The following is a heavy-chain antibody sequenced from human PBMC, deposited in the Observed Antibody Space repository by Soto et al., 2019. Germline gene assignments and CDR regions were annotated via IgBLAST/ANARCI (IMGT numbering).Heavy chain of an antibody. D-gene: IGHD3-10*01. J-gene: IGHJ4*02. V-gene: IGHV4-31*03. CDR1: GGSISSGGYY. CDR2: IYYSGST. Sequence: QVQLQESGPGLVKPSQTLSLTCTVSGGSISSGGYYWSWIRQHPGKGLEWIGYIYYSGSTYYNPSLKSRLTISVDTSKNQFSLKLSSVTTADTAVYYCARFSYYGSGSYPRTFDYWGQGTLVTVSS. CDR3: ARFSYYGSGSYPRTFDY.